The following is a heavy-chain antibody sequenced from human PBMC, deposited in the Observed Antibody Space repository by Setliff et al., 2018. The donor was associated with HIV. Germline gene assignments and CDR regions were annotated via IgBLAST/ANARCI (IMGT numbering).Heavy chain of an antibody. J-gene: IGHJ4*02. CDR3: ARRAYCSSTTCFDN. Sequence: GGSLRLSCAASGFSFSSYAMHWVRQTPGKGLEWVAIIFHDGSNKYYADSLKGRFTISRDTSKNTLYLQMNSLRAEDTAVYYCARRAYCSSTTCFDNWGQGTLVTVSS. CDR2: IFHDGSNK. V-gene: IGHV3-30*12. CDR1: GFSFSSYA. D-gene: IGHD2-2*01.